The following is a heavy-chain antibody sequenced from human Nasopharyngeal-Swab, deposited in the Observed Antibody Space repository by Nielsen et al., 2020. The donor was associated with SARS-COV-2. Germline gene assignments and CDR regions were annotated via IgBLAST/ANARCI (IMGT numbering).Heavy chain of an antibody. CDR3: ARDIMVRGVSNYYYGMDV. D-gene: IGHD3-10*01. V-gene: IGHV4-30-4*01. Sequence: SETLSLTCTVSGGSISSGDYYWSWIRQPPGKGLEWIGYIYYSGSTYYNPSLKSRVTISVDTSKNQFSLKLNSVTAADTAVYYCARDIMVRGVSNYYYGMDVWGQGTTVTVSS. CDR1: GGSISSGDYY. J-gene: IGHJ6*02. CDR2: IYYSGST.